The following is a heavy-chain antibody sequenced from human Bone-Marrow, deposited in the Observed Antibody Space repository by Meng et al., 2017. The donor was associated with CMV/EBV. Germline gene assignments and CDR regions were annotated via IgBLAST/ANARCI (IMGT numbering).Heavy chain of an antibody. D-gene: IGHD6-13*01. J-gene: IGHJ4*02. CDR3: ARGLRIAAARTFGY. V-gene: IGHV4-34*01. CDR1: GGSFSGYY. Sequence: SETLSLTCAVYGGSFSGYYWSWIRQPPGKGLEWIGEINHSGSTNYNPSLKSRVTISVDTSKNQFSLKLSSVTAADTAVYYCARGLRIAAARTFGYWGQGTLVTGSS. CDR2: INHSGST.